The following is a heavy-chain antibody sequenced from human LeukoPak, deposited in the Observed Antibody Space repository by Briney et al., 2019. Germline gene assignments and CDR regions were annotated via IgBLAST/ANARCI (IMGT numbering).Heavy chain of an antibody. V-gene: IGHV3-21*01. CDR2: ITASSTAI. J-gene: IGHJ4*02. CDR3: ARTYYDILTGYNPYFDY. CDR1: GFTFNTYT. D-gene: IGHD3-9*01. Sequence: GSLRLSCAASGFTFNTYTMNWVRQAPGKGLEGFSSITASSTAIYSAYSVKGRFTISRDNAKNFLYLQMNSLRAEDTAVYYCARTYYDILTGYNPYFDYWGQGILVTVSS.